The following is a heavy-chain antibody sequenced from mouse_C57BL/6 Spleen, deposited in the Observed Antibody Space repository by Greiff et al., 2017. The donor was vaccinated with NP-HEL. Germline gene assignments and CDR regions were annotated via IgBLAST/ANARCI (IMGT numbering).Heavy chain of an antibody. Sequence: QVQLKQSGPGLVQPSQSLSIPCTVSGFSLTSYGVHWVRQSPGKGLEWLGVIWSGGSTDYNAAFISRLSISKDNSKSQVFFKMSSLQADNTAIYCGARRGVPYAAMDYWGQGTSVTVSS. D-gene: IGHD5-1*01. V-gene: IGHV2-2*01. CDR1: GFSLTSYG. CDR3: ARRGVPYAAMDY. J-gene: IGHJ4*01. CDR2: IWSGGST.